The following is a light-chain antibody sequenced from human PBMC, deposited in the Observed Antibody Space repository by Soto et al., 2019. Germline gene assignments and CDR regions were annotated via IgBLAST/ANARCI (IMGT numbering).Light chain of an antibody. CDR3: MQALQTHLT. V-gene: IGKV2-28*01. CDR2: LGS. Sequence: EIVMTQSPLSLPVTPGEPASISCRSSQSLLHSDGFTHLDWILQKPGQPPQLLIYLGSNRASGVPDRFSGGGSGTDFTLKISRVEAEDVGVYYCMQALQTHLTFGGGTTVEL. CDR1: QSLLHSDGFTH. J-gene: IGKJ4*01.